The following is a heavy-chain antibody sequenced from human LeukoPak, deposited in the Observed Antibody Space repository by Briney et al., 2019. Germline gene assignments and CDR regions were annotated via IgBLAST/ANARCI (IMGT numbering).Heavy chain of an antibody. CDR3: ARDQRDYYDSSGYQY. Sequence: GGSLRLSCAASGFTFSSYWMHWVRQAPGKGLVWVSRINSDGSSTSYADSVKGRFTISRDNVKNTLYLQMNSLRAEDTAVYYCARDQRDYYDSSGYQYWGQGTLVTVSS. D-gene: IGHD3-22*01. J-gene: IGHJ4*02. CDR1: GFTFSSYW. V-gene: IGHV3-74*01. CDR2: INSDGSST.